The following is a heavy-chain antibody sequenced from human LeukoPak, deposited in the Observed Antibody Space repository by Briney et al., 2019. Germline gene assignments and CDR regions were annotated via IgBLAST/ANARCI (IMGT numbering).Heavy chain of an antibody. D-gene: IGHD6-6*01. V-gene: IGHV3-30-3*01. CDR2: ISYDGSNK. CDR1: GFTFSSYA. Sequence: PPGGSLRLSCAASGFTFSSYAMHWVRQAPGKGLEWVAVISYDGSNKYYADSVKGRFTISRDNSKNTLYLQMNSLRAEDTAVYYCARGYSSSSKGVDYWGQGILVTVSS. J-gene: IGHJ4*02. CDR3: ARGYSSSSKGVDY.